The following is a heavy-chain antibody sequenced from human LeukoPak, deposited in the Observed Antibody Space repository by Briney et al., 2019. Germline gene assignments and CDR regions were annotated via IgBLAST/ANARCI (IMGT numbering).Heavy chain of an antibody. D-gene: IGHD3-10*01. CDR1: GYTFTTFG. CDR2: ISAYNGNT. CDR3: VRDGGVLFGEFPFDY. V-gene: IGHV1-18*01. J-gene: IGHJ4*02. Sequence: ASVKVSCKASGYTFTTFGISWVRQAPGQGLEWMGWISAYNGNTNYAQRLQGRVTMTTDISTITAYMELRSLRSDDTAVYYCVRDGGVLFGEFPFDYWGQGTLVTVSS.